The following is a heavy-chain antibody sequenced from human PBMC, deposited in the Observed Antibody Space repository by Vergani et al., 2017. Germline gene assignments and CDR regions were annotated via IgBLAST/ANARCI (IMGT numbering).Heavy chain of an antibody. V-gene: IGHV4-59*01. CDR2: IYYSGST. J-gene: IGHJ6*03. CDR1: GGSISSYY. Sequence: QVQLQESGPGLVKPSETLSLTCTVSGGSISSYYWSWIRQPPGKGLEWIGYIYYSGSTNYNPSLQSRVTISVDTSKNQFSLKLSSVTAADTAVYYCARVHVEYGETPLREPEDYYYYMDGWGKGTTVTVCS. D-gene: IGHD1-26*01. CDR3: ARVHVEYGETPLREPEDYYYYMDG.